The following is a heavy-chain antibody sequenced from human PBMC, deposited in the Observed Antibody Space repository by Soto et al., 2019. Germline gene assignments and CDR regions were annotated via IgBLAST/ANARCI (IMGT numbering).Heavy chain of an antibody. CDR2: MYYSGTT. CDR1: GGSISSSDFY. CDR3: ARFFFVVPAAMDTFDY. V-gene: IGHV4-39*01. J-gene: IGHJ4*02. Sequence: SDTLSLTCTVSGGSISSSDFYWGWLRQTPGKGLEFIGSMYYSGTTYYNPSLKSRVTISVDTSKNQFTLKLISVTAADTAVYYCARFFFVVPAAMDTFDYWGQGTLVTVSS. D-gene: IGHD2-2*01.